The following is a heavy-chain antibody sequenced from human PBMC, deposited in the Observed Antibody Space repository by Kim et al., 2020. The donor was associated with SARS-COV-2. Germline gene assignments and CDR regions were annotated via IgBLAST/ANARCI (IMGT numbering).Heavy chain of an antibody. V-gene: IGHV4-30-2*01. CDR1: GGSISSGGYS. CDR3: ARGGYYGDDGFDY. J-gene: IGHJ4*02. D-gene: IGHD4-17*01. Sequence: SETLSLTCAVSGGSISSGGYSWSWIRQPPGKGLEWIGYIYHSGSTYYNPSLKSRVTISVDRSKNQFSLKLSSVTAADTAVYYCARGGYYGDDGFDYWGQGTLVTVSS. CDR2: IYHSGST.